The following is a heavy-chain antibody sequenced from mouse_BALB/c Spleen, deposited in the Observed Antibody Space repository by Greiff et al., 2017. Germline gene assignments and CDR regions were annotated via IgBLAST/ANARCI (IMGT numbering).Heavy chain of an antibody. D-gene: IGHD2-4*01. J-gene: IGHJ2*01. Sequence: QVQLQQPGAELVMPGASVKMSCKASGYTFTDYWMHWVKQRPGQGLEWIGAIDTSDSYTSYNQKFKGKATLTVDESSSTAYMQLSSLTSEDSAVYYCARRDYDYDEDYWGQGTTLTVSS. V-gene: IGHV1-69*01. CDR2: IDTSDSYT. CDR1: GYTFTDYW. CDR3: ARRDYDYDEDY.